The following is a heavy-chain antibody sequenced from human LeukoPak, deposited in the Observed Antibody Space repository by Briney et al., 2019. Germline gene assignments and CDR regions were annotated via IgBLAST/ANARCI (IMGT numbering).Heavy chain of an antibody. CDR2: ISPYSGNA. D-gene: IGHD6-13*01. J-gene: IGHJ4*02. V-gene: IGHV1-18*01. CDR3: ARGLQQLASYYFDY. CDR1: GYLFISHG. Sequence: ASVKVSCKAFGYLFISHGITWVRQAPGQGLEWMGWISPYSGNATYAQNFQGRVTMTTDTSTSTAYMELRSLRSDDTAVYYCARGLQQLASYYFDYWGQGTLVTVSS.